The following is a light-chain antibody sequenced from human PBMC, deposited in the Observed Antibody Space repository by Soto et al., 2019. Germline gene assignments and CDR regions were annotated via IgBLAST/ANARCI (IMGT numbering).Light chain of an antibody. Sequence: EIVLTQSPATLSLSPGERATLSCGASQGVSSSYLAWYQQKPGLAPRLLIYDASSRATGIPDRFSGSGSGTDFTLTISRLEPEDFAVYYCQQYGSSPSIPFGQGTRPEVK. V-gene: IGKV3D-20*01. J-gene: IGKJ5*01. CDR3: QQYGSSPSIP. CDR1: QGVSSSY. CDR2: DAS.